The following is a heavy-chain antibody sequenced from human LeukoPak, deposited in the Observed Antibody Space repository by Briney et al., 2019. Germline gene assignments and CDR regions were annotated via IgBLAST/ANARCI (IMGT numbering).Heavy chain of an antibody. Sequence: GGSLRLSCLTSGFTFSTNAMSWVRQAPGKGLEWISGISGSGASTYYADSVTGRFTISRDNSRNTLYLQMNSLRGDDTAVYYSVKDVGKWESLHFFDYWGQGTLVTVSS. CDR2: ISGSGAST. J-gene: IGHJ4*02. D-gene: IGHD1-26*01. CDR1: GFTFSTNA. CDR3: VKDVGKWESLHFFDY. V-gene: IGHV3-23*01.